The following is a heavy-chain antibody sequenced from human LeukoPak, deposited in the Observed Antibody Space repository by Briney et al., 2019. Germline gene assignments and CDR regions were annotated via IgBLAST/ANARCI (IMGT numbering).Heavy chain of an antibody. D-gene: IGHD6-19*01. J-gene: IGHJ4*02. CDR1: GFTFSNYA. CDR3: ARDPSGSSSGWYHFDY. Sequence: GGSLRLSCAASGFTFSNYAMSWVRQTPGKGLDWVSGISVSGATTYYANSVKGRFTISRDNSKNTLNLQMTSLRAEDTAVYYCARDPSGSSSGWYHFDYWGQGSLVTVSS. CDR2: ISVSGATT. V-gene: IGHV3-23*01.